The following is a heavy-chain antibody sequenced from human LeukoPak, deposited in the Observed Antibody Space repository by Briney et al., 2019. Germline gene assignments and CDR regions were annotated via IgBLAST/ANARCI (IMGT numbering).Heavy chain of an antibody. CDR3: ARDSSSVPEY. CDR2: IKYDGSYT. CDR1: GFSLSDHW. V-gene: IGHV3-74*01. Sequence: PGGSLRLSCAASGFSLSDHWMYWVRQGPGKGLVWLSRIKYDGSYTSYADSVKGRFTVSRDNAKNTLYLQMNSLRAEDTAVYNCARDSSSVPEYWGQGTPVTVSS. D-gene: IGHD2-2*01. J-gene: IGHJ4*02.